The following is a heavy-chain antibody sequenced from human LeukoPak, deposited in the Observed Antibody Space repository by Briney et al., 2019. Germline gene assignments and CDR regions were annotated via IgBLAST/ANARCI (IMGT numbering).Heavy chain of an antibody. Sequence: GESLKISCKASGYSFTDYWIGWVRQMPGKGLEWMGIIYPGDSDTRYSPSFEGQVTISADKSIRAASLEWSSLKASDTAMYYCATPYPREYCSSSACYFNYRGQGTLVTVSS. V-gene: IGHV5-51*06. CDR1: GYSFTDYW. CDR2: IYPGDSDT. D-gene: IGHD2/OR15-2a*01. CDR3: ATPYPREYCSSSACYFNY. J-gene: IGHJ4*02.